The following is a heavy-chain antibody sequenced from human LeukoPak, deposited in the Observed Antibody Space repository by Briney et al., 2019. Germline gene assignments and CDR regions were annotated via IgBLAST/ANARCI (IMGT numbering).Heavy chain of an antibody. V-gene: IGHV3-48*03. J-gene: IGHJ6*04. CDR1: GFTFSSYA. CDR3: AELGITMIGGV. D-gene: IGHD3-10*02. CDR2: ISSSGSTI. Sequence: GGSLRLSCAASGFTFSSYAMHWVRQAPGKGLEWVSYISSSGSTIYYADSVKGRFTISRDNAKNSLYLQMNGLRAEDTAVYYCAELGITMIGGVWGKGTTVTISS.